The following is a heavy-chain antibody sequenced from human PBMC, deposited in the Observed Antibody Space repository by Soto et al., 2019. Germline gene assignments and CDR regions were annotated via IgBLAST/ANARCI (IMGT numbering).Heavy chain of an antibody. Sequence: PGGSLRLSCAASGFTFSSYWMHWVRQAPGKGLVWVSRINSDGSSTSYADSVKGRFTISRDNAKNTLYLQMNSLRAEDTAVYYCARETVVVPAGCGMDVWGKGTTVTVSS. D-gene: IGHD2-2*01. CDR2: INSDGSST. J-gene: IGHJ6*04. CDR3: ARETVVVPAGCGMDV. V-gene: IGHV3-74*01. CDR1: GFTFSSYW.